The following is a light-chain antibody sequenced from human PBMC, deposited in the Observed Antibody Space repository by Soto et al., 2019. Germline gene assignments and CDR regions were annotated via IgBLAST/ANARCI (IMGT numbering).Light chain of an antibody. CDR1: SSDVGGYNY. CDR3: SSYAGSNWV. J-gene: IGLJ3*02. CDR2: EVS. Sequence: QSVLTQPPSASGSPGQSVTISCTGTSSDVGGYNYVSWYQQHLGKAPKLMIYEVSKRPSGVPDRFSGSKSGNTASLTVSGLQAEDEADYYCSSYAGSNWVFGGGTKLTVL. V-gene: IGLV2-8*01.